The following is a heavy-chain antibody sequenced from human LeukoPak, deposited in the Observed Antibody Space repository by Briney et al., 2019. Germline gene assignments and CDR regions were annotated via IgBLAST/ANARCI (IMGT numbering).Heavy chain of an antibody. CDR3: ARHPLDYDFWSGYYAERNYYFDY. CDR1: GGSISSYY. V-gene: IGHV4-59*08. J-gene: IGHJ4*02. D-gene: IGHD3-3*01. CDR2: IYYSGST. Sequence: PSETLSLTCTVSGGSISSYYWSWIRQPPGKGLEWIGYIYYSGSTHYNPSLKSRVTISVDTSKNQFSLKLSSVTAADTAVYYCARHPLDYDFWSGYYAERNYYFDYWGQGTLVTVSS.